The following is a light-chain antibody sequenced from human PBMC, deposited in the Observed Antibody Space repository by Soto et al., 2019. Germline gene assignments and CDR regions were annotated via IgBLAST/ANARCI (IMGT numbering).Light chain of an antibody. CDR2: END. Sequence: QSVLTQPPSVSAAPGQKVTISCSGSSSTIVNNFVSWYQQLPGTAPKLLIFENDKRPSGIPDRFSGSKSGTSATLDITGLQTGDEADYYCATWDSSLSTGVFGTGTKVTVL. CDR1: SSTIVNNF. J-gene: IGLJ1*01. CDR3: ATWDSSLSTGV. V-gene: IGLV1-51*02.